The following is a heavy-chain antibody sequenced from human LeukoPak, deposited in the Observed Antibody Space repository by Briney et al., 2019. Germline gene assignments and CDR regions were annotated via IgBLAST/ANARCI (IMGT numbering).Heavy chain of an antibody. CDR3: TRHKQVVGSSEIDY. Sequence: LETLSLTCTVSRGSISISGYWGGWIRQTPGKGLEWIGIINYSGNTYYNPSLKSRVTMSVDTSKNQFSVKLSSVTAADTAMYYCTRHKQVVGSSEIDYWGQGMLVTVSS. D-gene: IGHD1-26*01. J-gene: IGHJ4*02. V-gene: IGHV4-39*01. CDR2: INYSGNT. CDR1: RGSISISGYW.